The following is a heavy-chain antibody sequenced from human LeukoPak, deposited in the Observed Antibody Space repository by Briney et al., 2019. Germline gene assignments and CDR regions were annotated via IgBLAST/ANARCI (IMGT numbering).Heavy chain of an antibody. Sequence: ASVKVSCKASGYTFTSYYMHWVRQAPGQGLEWMGIINPSGGSTSYAQKFQGRVTMTRDTSTSTVYMELSSLRSEDTAVYYCAREKKVPAAMWGDYYYGMDVWGQGTTVTVSS. CDR3: AREKKVPAAMWGDYYYGMDV. J-gene: IGHJ6*02. D-gene: IGHD2-2*01. V-gene: IGHV1-46*01. CDR1: GYTFTSYY. CDR2: INPSGGST.